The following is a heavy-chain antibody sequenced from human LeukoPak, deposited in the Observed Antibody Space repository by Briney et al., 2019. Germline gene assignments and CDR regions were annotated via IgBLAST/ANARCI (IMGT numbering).Heavy chain of an antibody. Sequence: KTSETLSLTCTVSGGSISSYYWSWIRQPAGKGLEWIGRIYTSGSTNYNPSLKSRVTMSVDTSKNQFSLKLSSVTAADTAVYYCARGGGSGYRDYFDYWGQGTLVTVSS. CDR1: GGSISSYY. V-gene: IGHV4-4*07. J-gene: IGHJ4*02. CDR2: IYTSGST. CDR3: ARGGGSGYRDYFDY. D-gene: IGHD2-15*01.